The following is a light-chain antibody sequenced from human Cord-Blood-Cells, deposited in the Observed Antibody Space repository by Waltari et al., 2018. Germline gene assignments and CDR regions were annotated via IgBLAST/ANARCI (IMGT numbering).Light chain of an antibody. CDR3: CSYAGSSTWV. CDR1: SCDVGRYNL. Sequence: QSALTQPASVSGSPGQSITISCPGTSCDVGRYNLVSWYQQHPGKAPKLMIYEGSKRPSGVSNRFSGSKSGNTASLTISGLQAEDEADYYCCSYAGSSTWVFGGGTKLTVL. CDR2: EGS. J-gene: IGLJ3*02. V-gene: IGLV2-23*01.